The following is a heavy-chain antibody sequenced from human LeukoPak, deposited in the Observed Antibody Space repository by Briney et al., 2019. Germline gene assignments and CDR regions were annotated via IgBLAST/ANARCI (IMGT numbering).Heavy chain of an antibody. D-gene: IGHD3-3*01. Sequence: KSSETLSLTCTVSGGSISSYYWSWIRQPPGKGLEWIGYIYYSGSTNYNPSLKSRVTMSVDTSKNQFSLKLSSVTAADTAVYYCASAAYDFWSGYYSDAFDIWGQGTMVTVSS. V-gene: IGHV4-59*12. J-gene: IGHJ3*02. CDR2: IYYSGST. CDR3: ASAAYDFWSGYYSDAFDI. CDR1: GGSISSYY.